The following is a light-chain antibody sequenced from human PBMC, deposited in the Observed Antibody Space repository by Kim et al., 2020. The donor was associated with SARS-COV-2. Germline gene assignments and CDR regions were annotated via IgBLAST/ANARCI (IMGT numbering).Light chain of an antibody. CDR2: TAS. CDR1: QSFSSN. J-gene: IGKJ3*01. Sequence: EIVMTQSPATLSVSPGERATLSCRASQSFSSNLAWYQQKPGQAPRLLIYTASTRATGIPARFSGSGSGTEFTLTINSLQSEDFAVYYCQQYNEWPLTFGPGTKVDIK. V-gene: IGKV3-15*01. CDR3: QQYNEWPLT.